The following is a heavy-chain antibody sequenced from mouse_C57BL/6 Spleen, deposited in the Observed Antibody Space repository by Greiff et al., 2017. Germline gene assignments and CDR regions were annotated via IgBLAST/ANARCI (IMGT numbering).Heavy chain of an antibody. J-gene: IGHJ1*03. Sequence: VQLQQPGAELVKPGASVKLSCKASGYTFTSYWMHWVKQRPGQGLEWIGMIHPNSGSTNYNEKFKSKATLTVDKSSSTAYMQLSSLTSEDSAVYYCARSDGYWYFEVWGTGTTVTVSS. D-gene: IGHD2-3*01. V-gene: IGHV1-64*01. CDR1: GYTFTSYW. CDR3: ARSDGYWYFEV. CDR2: IHPNSGST.